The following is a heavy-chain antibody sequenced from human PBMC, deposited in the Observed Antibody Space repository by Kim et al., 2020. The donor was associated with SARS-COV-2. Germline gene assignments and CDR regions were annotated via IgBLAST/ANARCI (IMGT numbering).Heavy chain of an antibody. Sequence: TRYSPSFQGQVTISADKSISTAYLQWSSLKASDTAMYYCARLETHDAFDIWGQGTMVTVSS. CDR3: ARLETHDAFDI. J-gene: IGHJ3*02. CDR2: T. V-gene: IGHV5-51*01.